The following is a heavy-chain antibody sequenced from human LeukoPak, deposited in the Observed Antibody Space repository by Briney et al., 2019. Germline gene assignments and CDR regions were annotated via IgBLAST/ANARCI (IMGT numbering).Heavy chain of an antibody. D-gene: IGHD3-22*01. CDR2: ISGSGGST. CDR3: AKDRPYYYDSSGYEAFDI. Sequence: GGSLRLSCAASGFTFSSYPMSWVRQAPGKGLEWVSAISGSGGSTYYADPVKGRFTISRDSSKNTLYLQMNSLRAEDTAVYYCAKDRPYYYDSSGYEAFDIWGQGTMVTVSS. J-gene: IGHJ3*02. CDR1: GFTFSSYP. V-gene: IGHV3-23*01.